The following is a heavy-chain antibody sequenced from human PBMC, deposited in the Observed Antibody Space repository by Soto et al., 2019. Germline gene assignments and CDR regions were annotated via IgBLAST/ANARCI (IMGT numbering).Heavy chain of an antibody. CDR1: GFSISDYW. D-gene: IGHD3-10*01. J-gene: IGHJ4*02. CDR3: VIYHAPGSYQVY. V-gene: IGHV3-7*01. CDR2: IKEDGSEK. Sequence: EVQLVESGGGLVQPGGSLRLSCAASGFSISDYWMNWVRQAPGKGPEWVANIKEDGSEKYYVDSVTGRFTISSDNAKNSLYLKMNSLRAEETAVYYCVIYHAPGSYQVYWGQGTLVTVSS.